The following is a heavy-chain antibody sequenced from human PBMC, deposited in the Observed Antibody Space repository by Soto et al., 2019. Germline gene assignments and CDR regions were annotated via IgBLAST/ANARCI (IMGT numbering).Heavy chain of an antibody. Sequence: GASVKVSCKASGGTFSSYAISWVRQAPGQGLEWMGGIIPIFGTANYAQKFQGRVTITADESTSTAYMELSSLRSEDTAVYYCARDLNPYCSGTSCYTFYYYYGMDVWGQGTTVTVS. D-gene: IGHD2-2*02. CDR1: GGTFSSYA. J-gene: IGHJ6*02. CDR3: ARDLNPYCSGTSCYTFYYYYGMDV. CDR2: IIPIFGTA. V-gene: IGHV1-69*13.